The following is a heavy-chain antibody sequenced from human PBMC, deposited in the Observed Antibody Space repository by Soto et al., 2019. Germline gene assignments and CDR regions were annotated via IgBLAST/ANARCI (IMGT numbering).Heavy chain of an antibody. Sequence: ASVKVSCKASGYTVTSDDINCGRRATGQGLEWMGWMNPNSGNTGDSQKFQGRVTMTRNTSISTAYMELSSLRSEDTAVYYCALDYGDYVGDYDYWGQGTLVTVSS. J-gene: IGHJ4*02. CDR3: ALDYGDYVGDYDY. CDR1: GYTVTSDD. D-gene: IGHD4-17*01. CDR2: MNPNSGNT. V-gene: IGHV1-8*01.